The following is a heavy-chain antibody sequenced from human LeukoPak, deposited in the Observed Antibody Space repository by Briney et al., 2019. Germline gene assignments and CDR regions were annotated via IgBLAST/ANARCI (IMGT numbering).Heavy chain of an antibody. CDR3: ARDTLGEGEDANYAVYYFDY. CDR1: GFTFSTYA. D-gene: IGHD4/OR15-4a*01. Sequence: GGSLRLSCAASGFTFSTYAMSWVRQAPGKGLEWVANIKQDGNEKYYADSVKGRFTISRDNGKNSLDLQMNSLRADDTAVYYCARDTLGEGEDANYAVYYFDYWGQGTVVTVSS. V-gene: IGHV3-7*01. J-gene: IGHJ4*02. CDR2: IKQDGNEK.